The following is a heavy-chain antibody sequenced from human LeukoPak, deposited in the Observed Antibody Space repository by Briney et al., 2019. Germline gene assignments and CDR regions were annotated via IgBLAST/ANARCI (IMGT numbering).Heavy chain of an antibody. CDR2: IIPIFGTA. CDR1: GGTFSIYA. V-gene: IGHV1-69*06. CDR3: ARAGCTNGVCYNFYMDV. D-gene: IGHD2-8*01. J-gene: IGHJ6*03. Sequence: SVKVSCKASGGTFSIYAISWVRQAPGQGLEWMGGIIPIFGTANYAQKFQGRVTITADKSTSTAYMELSSLRSEDTAAYYCARAGCTNGVCYNFYMDVWGKGTTVTVSS.